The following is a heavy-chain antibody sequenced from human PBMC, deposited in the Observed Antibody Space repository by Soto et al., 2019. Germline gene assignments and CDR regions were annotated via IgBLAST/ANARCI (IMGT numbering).Heavy chain of an antibody. CDR3: ARTAYPYYDSSGGAFDI. CDR2: IIPIFGTA. Sequence: SVKVSCKASGGTFSSYAISWVRQAPGQGLEWMGGIIPIFGTANYAQKFQGRVTITADESTSTAYMELSSLRSEDTAVYYCARTAYPYYDSSGGAFDIWGQGTMVTVS. CDR1: GGTFSSYA. J-gene: IGHJ3*02. D-gene: IGHD3-22*01. V-gene: IGHV1-69*13.